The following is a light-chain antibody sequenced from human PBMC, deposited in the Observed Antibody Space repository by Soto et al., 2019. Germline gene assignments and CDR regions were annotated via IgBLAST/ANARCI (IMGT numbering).Light chain of an antibody. CDR2: GNN. CDR1: SSNIGAGYD. V-gene: IGLV1-40*01. Sequence: QSVLTQPPSVSGAPGQRVTISCTGSSSNIGAGYDVHWYKQLPGTAPKVLIYGNNNRPSGVPVRFSGSKSGTSASLAITGLQAEDEADYYCQSFDNSLSGSRVFGTGTKVTVL. CDR3: QSFDNSLSGSRV. J-gene: IGLJ1*01.